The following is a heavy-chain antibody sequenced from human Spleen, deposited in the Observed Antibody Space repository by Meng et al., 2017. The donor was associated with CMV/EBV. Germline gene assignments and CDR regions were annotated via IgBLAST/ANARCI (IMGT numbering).Heavy chain of an antibody. CDR3: AREQDHYSDTSDYYNWFDP. Sequence: FTGYYMPWARQAPGQGLEWMGWINPDSGGTNYAQKFQGRVTMTRDTSISTAYMELSRLRSDDTALYYCAREQDHYSDTSDYYNWFDPWGQGTLVTVSS. J-gene: IGHJ5*02. V-gene: IGHV1-2*02. CDR2: INPDSGGT. CDR1: FTGYY. D-gene: IGHD3-22*01.